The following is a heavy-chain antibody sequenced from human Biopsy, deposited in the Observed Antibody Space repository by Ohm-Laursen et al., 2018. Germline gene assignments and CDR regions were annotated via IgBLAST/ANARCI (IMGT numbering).Heavy chain of an antibody. V-gene: IGHV2-70*16. D-gene: IGHD2-2*02. Sequence: TQTLTLTYTFSGFSLSTRGMSVTWIRQPPGKALEWLARIAWDDATFYSESMKTRLTISKGPSENHVVLTLSDVAPVDTATYYCARIPILVVPAAIVYRHRRHLQGLDVWGQGTTVIVSS. CDR2: IAWDDAT. J-gene: IGHJ6*02. CDR3: ARIPILVVPAAIVYRHRRHLQGLDV. CDR1: GFSLSTRGMS.